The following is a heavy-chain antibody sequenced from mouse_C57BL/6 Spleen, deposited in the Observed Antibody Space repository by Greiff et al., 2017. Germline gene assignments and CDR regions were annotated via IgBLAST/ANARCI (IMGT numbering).Heavy chain of an antibody. Sequence: QVQLQQSGAELVKPGASVKLSCKASGYTFTSYWMHWVKQRPGQGLEWIGMIHPNSGSTNYNEKFKSKATLTVDKSSSTAYMQLSSLTSEDSAVYYCARRDYGSSYEYFDVWGTGTTVTVSS. CDR1: GYTFTSYW. V-gene: IGHV1-64*01. CDR3: ARRDYGSSYEYFDV. D-gene: IGHD1-1*01. J-gene: IGHJ1*03. CDR2: IHPNSGST.